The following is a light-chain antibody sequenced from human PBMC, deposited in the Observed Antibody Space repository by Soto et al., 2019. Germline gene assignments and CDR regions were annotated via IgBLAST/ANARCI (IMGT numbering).Light chain of an antibody. Sequence: DIVMTQSPDSLAVSLGERATINCKSSQSVLYSPNNKNYLAWYQQKPGQPLKLLIYWASTRESGVPDRFSGSGSETDFTLTISSLQAEDVAVYYCQQYYSTPLTFGGGNKVDIK. CDR3: QQYYSTPLT. CDR1: QSVLYSPNNKNY. CDR2: WAS. V-gene: IGKV4-1*01. J-gene: IGKJ4*01.